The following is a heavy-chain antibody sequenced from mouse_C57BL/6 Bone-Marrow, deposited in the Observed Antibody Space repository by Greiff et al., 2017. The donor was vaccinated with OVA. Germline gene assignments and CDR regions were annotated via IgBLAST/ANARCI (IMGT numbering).Heavy chain of an antibody. CDR1: EYEFPSHD. Sequence: EVKLMESGGGLVQPGESLKLSCESNEYEFPSHDMSWVRKTPEKRLELVAAINSDGGSTYYPDTMERRFIISRDNTKKTRYLQMSSLRSEDTALYYCARRDYGGGYFDVWGTGTTVTVSS. CDR3: ARRDYGGGYFDV. D-gene: IGHD1-1*01. J-gene: IGHJ1*03. V-gene: IGHV5-2*03. CDR2: INSDGGST.